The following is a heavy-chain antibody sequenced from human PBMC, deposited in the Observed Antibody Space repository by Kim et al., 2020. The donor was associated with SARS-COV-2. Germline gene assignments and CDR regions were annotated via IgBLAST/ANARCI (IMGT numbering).Heavy chain of an antibody. J-gene: IGHJ3*02. CDR3: ARATFHYDFSALWPAFDI. CDR1: GFTFSDYY. V-gene: IGHV3-11*04. D-gene: IGHD3-16*01. Sequence: GGSLRLSCAASGFTFSDYYMSWIRQAPGKGLEWISYISSSGSTTYYADSVKGRFTISRDNAKNSLFLQMNSLRAEDTAVYYCARATFHYDFSALWPAFDIWGQGTLVTVSS. CDR2: ISSSGSTT.